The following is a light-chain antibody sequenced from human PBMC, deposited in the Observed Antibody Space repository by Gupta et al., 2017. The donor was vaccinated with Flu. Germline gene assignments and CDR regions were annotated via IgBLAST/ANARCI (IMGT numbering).Light chain of an antibody. J-gene: IGLJ2*01. CDR3: QVSDTNTAHPI. CDR1: NLGSNS. Sequence: TARIICGGNNLGSNSVHWYQQKQGEDPVLVFFYDSDRPSGILARFLCSKSGNNATPLISRVEAGDEADVYCQVSDTNTAHPIFGGGTKLTVL. CDR2: YDS. V-gene: IGLV3-21*04.